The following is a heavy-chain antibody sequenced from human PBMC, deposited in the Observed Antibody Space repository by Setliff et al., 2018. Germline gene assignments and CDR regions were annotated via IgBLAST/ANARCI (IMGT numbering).Heavy chain of an antibody. J-gene: IGHJ4*02. CDR1: GGSISSGDYY. D-gene: IGHD3-22*01. CDR2: IYSSGST. Sequence: SETLSLTCTVSGGSISSGDYYWSWIRQPPGKGLEWIGYIYSSGSTYYNPSLKSRVSISVDTSKNQFSLKLSSVTAADTAVYYCARESRYYYDSSGYSVDYWGQGTLVTVSS. V-gene: IGHV4-30-4*08. CDR3: ARESRYYYDSSGYSVDY.